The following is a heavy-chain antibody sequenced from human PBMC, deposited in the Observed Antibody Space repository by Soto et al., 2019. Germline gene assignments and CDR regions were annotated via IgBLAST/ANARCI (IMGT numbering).Heavy chain of an antibody. J-gene: IGHJ6*02. Sequence: TSETLSLTCSVSGGSISTYYWSWIRQPAGKGLEWIGRIYRSGGTNFNPSLMSRVSMSVDTSKNQFSLKLSSVVAADTAVYYCARGAAAGVDYGMDVWGQGTTGTVS. CDR3: ARGAAAGVDYGMDV. V-gene: IGHV4-4*07. CDR2: IYRSGGT. D-gene: IGHD6-13*01. CDR1: GGSISTYY.